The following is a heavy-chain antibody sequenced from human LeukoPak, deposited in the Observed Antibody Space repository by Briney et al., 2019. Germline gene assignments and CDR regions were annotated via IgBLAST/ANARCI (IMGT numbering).Heavy chain of an antibody. CDR1: GGSFSGYY. J-gene: IGHJ4*02. D-gene: IGHD1-26*01. CDR3: ARWGRAGASPFDY. CDR2: INHSGST. Sequence: PSETPSLTCAVYGGSFSGYYWSWIRQPPGKGLEWIGEINHSGSTNYNPSLKSRVTISVDTSKNQFSLKLSSVTAADTAVYYCARWGRAGASPFDYWGQGTLVTVSS. V-gene: IGHV4-34*01.